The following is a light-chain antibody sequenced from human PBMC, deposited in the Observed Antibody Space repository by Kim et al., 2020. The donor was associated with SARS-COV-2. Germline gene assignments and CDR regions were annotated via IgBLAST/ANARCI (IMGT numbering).Light chain of an antibody. V-gene: IGLV3-19*01. CDR1: SLRSYY. CDR2: GKN. CDR3: NSRDSSGNHPFYV. J-gene: IGLJ1*01. Sequence: QTVRIPCQGDSLRSYYASWYQQKPGQAPVLVIYGKNNRPSGIPDRFSGSSSGNTASLTITGAQAEDEADYYCNSRDSSGNHPFYVFGTGTKVTVL.